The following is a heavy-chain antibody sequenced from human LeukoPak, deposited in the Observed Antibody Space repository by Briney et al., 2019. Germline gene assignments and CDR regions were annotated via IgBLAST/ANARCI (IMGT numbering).Heavy chain of an antibody. J-gene: IGHJ4*02. CDR2: ISTSGVST. CDR3: AKNIWDFGVVGY. Sequence: GGSLRLSCAASGFTFKNYAMHWVRQAPGKGLEWVSGISTSGVSTYYARSVKGRFTISRDNSKNTLYLHMNSLRAEDTAVYYCAKNIWDFGVVGYWGQGTLVTVSS. CDR1: GFTFKNYA. D-gene: IGHD3-3*01. V-gene: IGHV3-23*01.